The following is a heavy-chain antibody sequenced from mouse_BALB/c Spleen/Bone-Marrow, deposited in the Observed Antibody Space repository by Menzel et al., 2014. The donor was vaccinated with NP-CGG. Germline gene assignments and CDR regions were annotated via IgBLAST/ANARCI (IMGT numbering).Heavy chain of an antibody. Sequence: QVQLQQSGAELVRPGTSVKVSCKASGYAFTNYLIEWVKQRPGQGLEWIGVINPGSGGTNYNEKFKAKATLTADKSSSTAYMQLSSLTSDDSAVYFCARCLSGTSAMGYWGQGTSVNVSS. CDR2: INPGSGGT. J-gene: IGHJ4*01. D-gene: IGHD4-1*01. CDR1: GYAFTNYL. V-gene: IGHV1-54*01. CDR3: ARCLSGTSAMGY.